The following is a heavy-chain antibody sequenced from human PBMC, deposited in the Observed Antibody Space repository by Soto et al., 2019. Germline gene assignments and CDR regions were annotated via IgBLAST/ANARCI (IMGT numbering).Heavy chain of an antibody. D-gene: IGHD6-13*01. CDR1: GYTFTSYD. Sequence: GASVKVSCKASGYTFTSYDINWVRQATGQGLEWMGWMNPNSGNTGYAQKFQGRVTMTRNTSISTAYMELSSLRSEDTAVYYCARASSWPYYYYYMDVWGKGTTVTVSS. CDR3: ARASSWPYYYYYMDV. J-gene: IGHJ6*03. CDR2: MNPNSGNT. V-gene: IGHV1-8*01.